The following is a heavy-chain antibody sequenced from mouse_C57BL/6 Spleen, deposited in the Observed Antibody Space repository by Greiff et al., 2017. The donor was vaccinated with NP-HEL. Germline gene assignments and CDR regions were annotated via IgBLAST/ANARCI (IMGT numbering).Heavy chain of an antibody. Sequence: VQLQQSGPELVKPGASVKMSCKASGYTFTDYNMHWVKQSHGKSLEWIGYINPNNGGTSYNQKFKGKATLTVNKSSSTAYMELRSLTSEDSAVYYCARPNSPCWYFDVWGTGTTVTVSS. D-gene: IGHD4-1*01. V-gene: IGHV1-22*01. CDR2: INPNNGGT. CDR1: GYTFTDYN. CDR3: ARPNSPCWYFDV. J-gene: IGHJ1*03.